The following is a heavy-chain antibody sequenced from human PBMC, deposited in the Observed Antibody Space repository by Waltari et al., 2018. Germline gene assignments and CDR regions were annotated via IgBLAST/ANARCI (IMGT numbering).Heavy chain of an antibody. CDR2: MIPILGTA. J-gene: IGHJ4*02. D-gene: IGHD3-22*01. V-gene: IGHV1-69*01. CDR1: GGTFSSYA. CDR3: ARDQDYYDSSGYLRFDY. Sequence: QVQLVQSGAEVKKPGSSVKVSCKASGGTFSSYAISWVRQAPGQGLEWMGGMIPILGTANYSQKFQGRVTITADESTSTAYMELSSLRSEDTAVYYCARDQDYYDSSGYLRFDYWGQGTLVTVSS.